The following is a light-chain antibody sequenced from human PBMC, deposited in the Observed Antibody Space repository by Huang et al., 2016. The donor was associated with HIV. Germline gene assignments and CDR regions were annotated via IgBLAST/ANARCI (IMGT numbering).Light chain of an antibody. CDR3: QQSYSTPPWT. Sequence: DIQMTQSPSSLSAFVGDRVTITCRASQSISSYLNWYQQKPGKAPKLLIYAASSLQSGVPSRCSGSGSGTDFTLIITSLQPEDFATYYCQQSYSTPPWTFGQGTKVEIK. J-gene: IGKJ1*01. CDR1: QSISSY. CDR2: AAS. V-gene: IGKV1-39*01.